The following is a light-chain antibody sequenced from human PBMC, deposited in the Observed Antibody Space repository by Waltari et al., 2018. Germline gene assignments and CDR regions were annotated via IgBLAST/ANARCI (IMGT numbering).Light chain of an antibody. CDR2: MAS. CDR3: QQYSSFST. Sequence: DIRMTQSPPTLPASVGDRVTISCRASQSVGTWLAWYQQTPGKAPKLLIYMASSLDSGVPSRFSGSGSGTDFTLTISSLQPDDFATYSCQQYSSFSTFGQGTKV. J-gene: IGKJ2*01. V-gene: IGKV1-5*03. CDR1: QSVGTW.